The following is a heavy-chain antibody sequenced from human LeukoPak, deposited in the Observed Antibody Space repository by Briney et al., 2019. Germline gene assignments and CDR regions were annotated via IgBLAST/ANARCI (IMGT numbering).Heavy chain of an antibody. D-gene: IGHD2-2*01. Sequence: ASVKVSCTASGYTFTSYYMHWVRQAPGQGLEWMGIINPSGGSTSYAQKFQGRVTMTRDTSTSTVYMELSSLRSEDTAVYYCARSGLIVVPAAIRGFVYWGQGTLVTVSS. CDR2: INPSGGST. CDR3: ARSGLIVVPAAIRGFVY. CDR1: GYTFTSYY. J-gene: IGHJ4*02. V-gene: IGHV1-46*01.